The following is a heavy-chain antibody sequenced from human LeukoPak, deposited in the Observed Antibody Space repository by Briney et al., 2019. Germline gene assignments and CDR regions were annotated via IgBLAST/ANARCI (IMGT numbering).Heavy chain of an antibody. CDR1: GGSISSYY. D-gene: IGHD6-13*01. CDR3: ARGRYSSSFSLGEYYFDY. CDR2: IYYSGST. Sequence: SSETLSLTCTVSGGSISSYYWSWIRQTPGKGLERIGYIYYSGSTNYNPSLKSRVTISVDTSKNQFSLKLSSVTAADTAVYYCARGRYSSSFSLGEYYFDYWGQGTLVTVSS. V-gene: IGHV4-59*01. J-gene: IGHJ4*02.